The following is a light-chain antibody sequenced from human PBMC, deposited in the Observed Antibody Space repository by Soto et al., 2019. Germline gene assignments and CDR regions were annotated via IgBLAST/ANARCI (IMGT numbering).Light chain of an antibody. V-gene: IGKV3-15*01. CDR3: QQYNNWPFT. CDR2: GAS. Sequence: EIVMTQSPATLSVSPGERATLSCRASQSVSSNLAWYQQKPGQAPRLLIYGASTRATGIPARFSGSGSGTDFPLTISSLQSADFAVDYCQQYNNWPFTFGPGTKVDI. J-gene: IGKJ3*01. CDR1: QSVSSN.